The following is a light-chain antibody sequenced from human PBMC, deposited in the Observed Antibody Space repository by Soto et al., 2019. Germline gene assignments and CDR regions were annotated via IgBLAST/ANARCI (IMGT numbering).Light chain of an antibody. Sequence: EIAMRQSTAPQCVSSGERAALSCRASQSVSNNYLAWYQQKPGQAPRLLIYGASNRATGIPDRFSGSGSGTDFALSISRLEPEDFAVYYCQQYGSSGTFGQGTKVGIK. CDR1: QSVSNNY. CDR3: QQYGSSGT. CDR2: GAS. J-gene: IGKJ1*01. V-gene: IGKV3-20*01.